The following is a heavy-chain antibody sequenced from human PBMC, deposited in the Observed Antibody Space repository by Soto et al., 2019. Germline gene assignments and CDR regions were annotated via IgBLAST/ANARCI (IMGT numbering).Heavy chain of an antibody. CDR2: IKHDGSDT. J-gene: IGHJ4*02. Sequence: GGSLRLSCAASGFTLSSYWMGWVRQAPGKGLEWVANIKHDGSDTYYVDSVKGRFTISRDNTKNSMYLQMNSLRAEDMAVYYCARDRCSSTSCFFDYWGQGTPVTVSS. CDR1: GFTLSSYW. V-gene: IGHV3-7*03. CDR3: ARDRCSSTSCFFDY. D-gene: IGHD2-2*01.